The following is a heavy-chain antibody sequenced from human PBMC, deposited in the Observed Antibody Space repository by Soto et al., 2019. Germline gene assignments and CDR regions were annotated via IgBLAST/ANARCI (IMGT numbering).Heavy chain of an antibody. Sequence: ASVKVSCKASGYTFTSYAMHWVRQAPGQRLEWMGWINAGNGNTKYSQKFQGRVTITRDTSASTAYMELSSLRSEDTAVYYCARAWVVVTAPDYWGQGTLVTVSS. J-gene: IGHJ4*02. CDR3: ARAWVVVTAPDY. CDR2: INAGNGNT. CDR1: GYTFTSYA. D-gene: IGHD2-21*02. V-gene: IGHV1-3*01.